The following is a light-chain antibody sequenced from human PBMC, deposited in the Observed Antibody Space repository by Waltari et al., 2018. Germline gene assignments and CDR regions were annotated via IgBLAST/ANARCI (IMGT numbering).Light chain of an antibody. CDR3: SSYTSSSTHVV. CDR2: EVS. Sequence: QSALTQPASVSGSPGQSITISCTGPSSDVGGYTYVSWYQQHPGKAPQRMIDEVSNRPSGVSNRFSGSKSGNTASLTISGLQAEDEADYYCSSYTSSSTHVVFGGGTKLTVL. V-gene: IGLV2-14*01. CDR1: SSDVGGYTY. J-gene: IGLJ2*01.